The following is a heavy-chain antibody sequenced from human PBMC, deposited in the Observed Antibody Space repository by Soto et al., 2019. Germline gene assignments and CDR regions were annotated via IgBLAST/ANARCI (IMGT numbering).Heavy chain of an antibody. CDR2: ISAYNGNT. D-gene: IGHD3-10*01. J-gene: IGHJ4*02. CDR1: GYTFTSYG. Sequence: QVQLVQSGAEVKKPGASVKVSCKSSGYTFTSYGISWVRQAPGQGLEWMGWISAYNGNTNYAQKLQGRVTMTTDTSTSTAYMELRSLRSDDTAVSYRARDLYYYGSGSYYRGYWGQGTLVTVSS. CDR3: ARDLYYYGSGSYYRGY. V-gene: IGHV1-18*01.